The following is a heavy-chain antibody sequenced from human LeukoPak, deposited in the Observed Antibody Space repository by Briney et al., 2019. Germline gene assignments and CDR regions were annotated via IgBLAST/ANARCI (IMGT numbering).Heavy chain of an antibody. CDR1: GGSISSGSYY. V-gene: IGHV4-61*02. Sequence: TLSLTCTVSGGSISSGSYYWSWIRQPAGKGLEWIGRIYTSGSTNYNPSLKSRVTISVDTSKNQFSLKLSSVTAADTAVYYCARGYYYDSSGYDAFDIWGQGTMVTVSS. J-gene: IGHJ3*02. CDR3: ARGYYYDSSGYDAFDI. CDR2: IYTSGST. D-gene: IGHD3-22*01.